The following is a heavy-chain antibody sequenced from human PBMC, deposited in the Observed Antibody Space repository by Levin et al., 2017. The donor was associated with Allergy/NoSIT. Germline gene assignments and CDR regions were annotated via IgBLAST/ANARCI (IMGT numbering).Heavy chain of an antibody. Sequence: GGSLRLSCAASGFTFSSYAMHWVRQAPGKGLEWVAVISYDGSNKYYADSVKGRFTISRDNSKNTLYLQMNSLRAEDTAVYYCARDRYIVVVVASGAFDIWGQGTMVTVSS. D-gene: IGHD2-15*01. CDR2: ISYDGSNK. J-gene: IGHJ3*02. CDR3: ARDRYIVVVVASGAFDI. V-gene: IGHV3-30*04. CDR1: GFTFSSYA.